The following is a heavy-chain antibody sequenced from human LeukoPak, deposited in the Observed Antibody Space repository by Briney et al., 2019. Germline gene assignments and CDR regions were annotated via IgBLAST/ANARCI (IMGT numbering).Heavy chain of an antibody. J-gene: IGHJ3*02. D-gene: IGHD1-26*01. CDR3: AFSGFDI. V-gene: IGHV3-48*01. Sequence: QPGGSLRPSCAASGFTFSTNTMNWVRQAPGKGLEWLSFISGGSSTIYYADSVKGRFTISRDDAKNSLFLQMNSLRAEDTAVYYCAFSGFDIWGQGSMFSVSS. CDR2: ISGGSSTI. CDR1: GFTFSTNT.